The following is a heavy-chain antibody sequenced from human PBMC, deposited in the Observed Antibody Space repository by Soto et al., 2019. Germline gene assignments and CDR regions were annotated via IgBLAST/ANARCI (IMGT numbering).Heavy chain of an antibody. D-gene: IGHD1-1*01. V-gene: IGHV3-23*01. J-gene: IGHJ4*02. Sequence: EVQLLESGGKLVQPGGALTLSCAASGFTFSTYAMAWVRQAPGKGLEWVSGVSASGLNTDYADPVKGRFYISRDNSKNTVSLHMNSLRAEDTAWYYCAKDLPRRPSGYFCDYWGQGTPVTVSS. CDR2: VSASGLNT. CDR3: AKDLPRRPSGYFCDY. CDR1: GFTFSTYA.